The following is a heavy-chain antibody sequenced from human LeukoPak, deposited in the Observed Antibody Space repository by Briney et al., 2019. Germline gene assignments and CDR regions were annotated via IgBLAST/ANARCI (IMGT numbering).Heavy chain of an antibody. CDR3: ARAPPGYCSGGSCSRPLDL. CDR2: LYSGGST. V-gene: IGHV3-66*01. Sequence: PGGSLRLSCAASGFXVSSNYISWVRQAPGKGLEWVSSLYSGGSTYYADSVKGRFTISRDNSRNTLYLQMSSLRVEDTAVYYCARAPPGYCSGGSCSRPLDLWGQGTLVTVSS. CDR1: GFXVSSNY. D-gene: IGHD2-15*01. J-gene: IGHJ5*02.